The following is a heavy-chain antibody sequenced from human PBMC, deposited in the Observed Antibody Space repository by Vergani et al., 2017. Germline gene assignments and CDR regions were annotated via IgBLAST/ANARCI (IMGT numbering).Heavy chain of an antibody. V-gene: IGHV3-11*04. CDR3: ARETDTGSSVTYNYYAMDG. D-gene: IGHD3-9*01. Sequence: QVQLVESGGGLVKPGGSLRLSCAASGFTFSAHYMSWVLQAPGKGLEWISYMSSGDSIYYAESVKGRFTVSRDKPKNTLYLEMKSLGAEDTAVYYCARETDTGSSVTYNYYAMDGWGQGTTVSVS. J-gene: IGHJ6*02. CDR1: GFTFSAHY. CDR2: MSSGDSI.